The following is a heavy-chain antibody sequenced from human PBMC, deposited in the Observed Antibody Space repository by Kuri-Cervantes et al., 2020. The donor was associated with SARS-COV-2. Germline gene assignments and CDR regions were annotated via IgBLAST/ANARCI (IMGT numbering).Heavy chain of an antibody. D-gene: IGHD3-3*01. Sequence: GSLRLSCTVSGDSITNYYWSWIRQPPGKGLEWIGYVYYSGSTNYNPSLKSRVTISVDTSKNQFSLKLSSVTAADTAVYYCARDSGVTIFGVVIPGYGMDVWGQGTTVTVSS. V-gene: IGHV4-59*12. J-gene: IGHJ6*02. CDR1: GDSITNYY. CDR3: ARDSGVTIFGVVIPGYGMDV. CDR2: VYYSGST.